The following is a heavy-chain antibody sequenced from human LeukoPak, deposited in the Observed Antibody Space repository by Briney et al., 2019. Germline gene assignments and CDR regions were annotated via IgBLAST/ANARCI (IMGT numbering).Heavy chain of an antibody. Sequence: PVGSLRLSCAASGFTFSSYAMSWVRQAPGKGLEWVSAISGSGDNTYYADSVKGRFTISRDNSKNTLYLQMNSLRAEDTAVYYCAHIAAVGPGDYWGQGTLVTVSS. CDR2: ISGSGDNT. V-gene: IGHV3-23*01. CDR3: AHIAAVGPGDY. J-gene: IGHJ4*02. D-gene: IGHD6-13*01. CDR1: GFTFSSYA.